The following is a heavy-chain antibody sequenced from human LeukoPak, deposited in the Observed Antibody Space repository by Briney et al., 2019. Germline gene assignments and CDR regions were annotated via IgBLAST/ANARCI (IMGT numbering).Heavy chain of an antibody. Sequence: PGGSLRLSCAASGFTFSSYAMSWVRQAPGKGLEWVSAISGSGGSTYYADSVKGRFTISRDSSKNTLYLQMSSLRAEDTAVYYCAKDRSGWPEGMDVWGKGTTVTVSS. CDR1: GFTFSSYA. V-gene: IGHV3-23*01. D-gene: IGHD6-19*01. J-gene: IGHJ6*04. CDR3: AKDRSGWPEGMDV. CDR2: ISGSGGST.